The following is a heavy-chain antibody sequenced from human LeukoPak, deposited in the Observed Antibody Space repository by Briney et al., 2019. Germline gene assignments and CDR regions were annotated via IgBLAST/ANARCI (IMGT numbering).Heavy chain of an antibody. D-gene: IGHD5-18*01. CDR2: INPSGGST. Sequence: ASVKVSCKASGYTFTSYYMLWVRQAPGQGLEWMGIINPSGGSTSYAQKFQGRVTMTRDTSTSTVYMELSSLRSEDTAVYYCARGPPIFGGYSYYFDYWGQGTLVTVSS. CDR3: ARGPPIFGGYSYYFDY. J-gene: IGHJ4*02. V-gene: IGHV1-46*01. CDR1: GYTFTSYY.